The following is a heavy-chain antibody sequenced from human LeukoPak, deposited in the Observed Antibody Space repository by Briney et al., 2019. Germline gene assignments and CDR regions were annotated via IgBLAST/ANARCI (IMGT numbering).Heavy chain of an antibody. CDR3: TAATGWSSSMM. D-gene: IGHD6-13*01. CDR2: FNFEEGKI. V-gene: IGHV1-24*01. J-gene: IGHJ4*02. CDR1: GYTLTELS. Sequence: ASVKVSCKVSGYTLTELSMHWVRQVPGKGLEGMGGFNFEEGKIIYAEKFQGRVTMTEDTSTHTAYMELSSLTSEDTAVYYCTAATGWSSSMMWGQGTAVTVSS.